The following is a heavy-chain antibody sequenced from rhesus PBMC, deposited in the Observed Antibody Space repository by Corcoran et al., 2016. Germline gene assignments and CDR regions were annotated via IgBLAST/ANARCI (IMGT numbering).Heavy chain of an antibody. V-gene: IGHV3S5*01. CDR2: INSGGGST. Sequence: EVQLVETGGGLVQPGGSLKLSCAASGFTFSSYGMSWVRQAPGKGLEWVSAINSGGGSTYYADCVKGRFTISRDNSKNTLSLQMNSLRAEDTAVYYCAKGAGYFDYWGQGVLVTVSS. J-gene: IGHJ4*01. CDR1: GFTFSSYG. CDR3: AKGAGYFDY.